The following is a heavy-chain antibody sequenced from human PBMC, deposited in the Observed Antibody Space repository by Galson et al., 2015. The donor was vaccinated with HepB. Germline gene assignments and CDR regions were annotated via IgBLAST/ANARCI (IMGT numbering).Heavy chain of an antibody. CDR1: GYTFTSYA. J-gene: IGHJ4*02. CDR2: INTNTGNP. CDR3: ARNHYGYSYGLVLMY. V-gene: IGHV7-4-1*02. Sequence: SLKVSCKASGYTFTSYAMNWVRQAPGQGLEWMGWINTNTGNPTYAQGFTGRFVFSLDPSVSTAYLQISSLKAEDTAVYYCARNHYGYSYGLVLMYWGQGTLVTVSS. D-gene: IGHD5-18*01.